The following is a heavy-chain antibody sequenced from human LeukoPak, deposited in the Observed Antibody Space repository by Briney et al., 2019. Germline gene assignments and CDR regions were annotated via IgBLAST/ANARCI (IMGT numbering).Heavy chain of an antibody. D-gene: IGHD1-26*01. Sequence: VASVKVSCKASGYTFTSYYMHWVRQAPGQGLEWMGIINPSDNNTNYAQNFQGRVTMTRDTSTSIVYMELSSLRSEDTAVYYCARGGISGSYYDRGDYWGQGTLVTVSS. J-gene: IGHJ4*02. CDR3: ARGGISGSYYDRGDY. CDR2: INPSDNNT. CDR1: GYTFTSYY. V-gene: IGHV1-46*01.